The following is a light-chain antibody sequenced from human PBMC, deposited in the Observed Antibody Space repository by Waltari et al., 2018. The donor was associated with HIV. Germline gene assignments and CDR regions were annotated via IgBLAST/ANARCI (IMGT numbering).Light chain of an antibody. Sequence: QSVLAQPPSASGTPGQRVTISCSGSTSNIGGNTVSWYQQLPGTAPKLLIYSNNARPLGVPDRFSGATSGTSASLVISGLQSEDEADYYCAAWDDSLKGGAFGPGTKVTVL. V-gene: IGLV1-44*01. J-gene: IGLJ1*01. CDR2: SNN. CDR1: TSNIGGNT. CDR3: AAWDDSLKGGA.